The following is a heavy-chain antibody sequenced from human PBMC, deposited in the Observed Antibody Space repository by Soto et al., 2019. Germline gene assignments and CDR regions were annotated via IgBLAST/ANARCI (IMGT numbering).Heavy chain of an antibody. CDR2: ISYGGST. CDR1: GGSINSGGYC. J-gene: IGHJ4*02. V-gene: IGHV4-31*03. Sequence: QVQLQESGPGLVKPSQTLSLTCTVSGGSINSGGYCWSWIRQHPGKGLDWIGRISYGGSTSYNPSLKSRVTIPVDTSKNQFSLKLTSVTAADTAVYYCSRGILVWGQGALITVSS. D-gene: IGHD5-18*01. CDR3: SRGILV.